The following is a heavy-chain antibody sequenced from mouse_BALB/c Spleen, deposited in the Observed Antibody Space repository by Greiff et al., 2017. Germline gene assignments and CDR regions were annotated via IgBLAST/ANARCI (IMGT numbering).Heavy chain of an antibody. Sequence: EVQLQQSGAELVKPGASVKLSCTASGFNIKDTYMHWVKQRPEQGLEWIGRIDPANGNTKYDPKFQGKATITADTSSNTAYLQLSSLTSEDTAVYYCARSTARATCLFDYWGQGTTLTVSS. D-gene: IGHD3-1*01. CDR3: ARSTARATCLFDY. V-gene: IGHV14-3*02. J-gene: IGHJ2*01. CDR2: IDPANGNT. CDR1: GFNIKDTY.